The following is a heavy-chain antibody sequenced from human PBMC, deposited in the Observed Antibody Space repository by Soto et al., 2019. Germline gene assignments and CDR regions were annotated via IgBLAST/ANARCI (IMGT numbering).Heavy chain of an antibody. J-gene: IGHJ5*02. CDR3: ARDPYGPGWFDP. D-gene: IGHD3-10*01. CDR2: ISSSSSYT. Sequence: QVQLVESGGGLVKPGGSLRLSCAASGFTFSDYYMSWIRQAPGKGLEWVSYISSSSSYTNYADSVKGRFTISRDNAKNSLYLQMNSLRAEATAVYYCARDPYGPGWFDPWGQGTLVTVSS. V-gene: IGHV3-11*05. CDR1: GFTFSDYY.